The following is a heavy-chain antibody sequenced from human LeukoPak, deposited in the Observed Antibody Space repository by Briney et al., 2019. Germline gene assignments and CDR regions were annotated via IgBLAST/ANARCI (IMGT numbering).Heavy chain of an antibody. Sequence: ASVKVSCKVSGYTLTELSMHWVRQAPGKGLEWMGGFDPEDGETIYAQKFQGRVTMTRDTSISTAYMELSRLRSDDTAVYYCARDAESRYCPIGVCFTGGPYYGMDVWGQGTTVTVSS. CDR3: ARDAESRYCPIGVCFTGGPYYGMDV. V-gene: IGHV1-24*01. CDR1: GYTLTELS. D-gene: IGHD2-8*01. J-gene: IGHJ6*02. CDR2: FDPEDGET.